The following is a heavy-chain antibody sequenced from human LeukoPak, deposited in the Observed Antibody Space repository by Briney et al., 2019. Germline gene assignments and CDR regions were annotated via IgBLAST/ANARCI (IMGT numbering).Heavy chain of an antibody. D-gene: IGHD3-10*01. V-gene: IGHV3-33*01. CDR3: AGEAYYYGSGSYYYFDY. Sequence: PGRSLRLSCAASGFTFSSYGMHWVRQAPGKGLEWVAVIWYDGSNKYYADSVKGRFTISRDNSKNTLYLQMNSLRAEDTAVYYCAGEAYYYGSGSYYYFDYWGQGTLVTVSS. J-gene: IGHJ4*02. CDR2: IWYDGSNK. CDR1: GFTFSSYG.